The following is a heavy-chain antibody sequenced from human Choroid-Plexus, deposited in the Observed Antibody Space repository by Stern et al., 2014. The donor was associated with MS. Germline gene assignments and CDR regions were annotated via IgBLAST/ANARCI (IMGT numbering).Heavy chain of an antibody. V-gene: IGHV3-11*01. CDR3: ARDPDTSSKVDY. CDR2: ITASGAT. J-gene: IGHJ4*02. CDR1: GFPFSHPY. Sequence: HPVDPAGGFAKPRESLRLSCAAPGFPFSHPYLSWIPQAPAKRLECISYITASGATYYADSVKGRFTISRDNARNSMYLQMNSLRVEDTAVYYCARDPDTSSKVDYWGQGTLVIVSA. D-gene: IGHD5-18*01.